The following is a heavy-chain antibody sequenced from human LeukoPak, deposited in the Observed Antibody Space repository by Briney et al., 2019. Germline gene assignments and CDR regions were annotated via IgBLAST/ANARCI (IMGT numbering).Heavy chain of an antibody. CDR2: IIPIFGTA. CDR3: ARVDQQYYYDSSGYYLPDY. Sequence: SVKVSCKASGGTFSSYAISWVRQAPGQGLEWMGGIIPIFGTANYAQKFQGRVTITAGESTSTAYMELSSLRSEDTAVYYCARVDQQYYYDSSGYYLPDYWGQGTLVTVSS. V-gene: IGHV1-69*13. J-gene: IGHJ4*02. CDR1: GGTFSSYA. D-gene: IGHD3-22*01.